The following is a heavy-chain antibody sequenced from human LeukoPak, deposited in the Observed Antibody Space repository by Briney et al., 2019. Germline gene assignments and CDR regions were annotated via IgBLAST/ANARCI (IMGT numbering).Heavy chain of an antibody. CDR3: APSTYSGSYLDY. J-gene: IGHJ4*02. D-gene: IGHD1-26*01. CDR1: GYTFSGYY. V-gene: IGHV1-2*02. CDR2: INPNSGGT. Sequence: ASVKVSCKASGYTFSGYYMHWVRQAPGQGLEWMGWINPNSGGTNYAQKFQGRVTMTRDTSISTAYMELSRLRSDDTAVYYCAPSTYSGSYLDYWGQGTLVTVSS.